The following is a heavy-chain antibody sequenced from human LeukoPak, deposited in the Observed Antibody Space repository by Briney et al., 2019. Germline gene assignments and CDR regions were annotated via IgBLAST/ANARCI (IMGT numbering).Heavy chain of an antibody. D-gene: IGHD3-10*01. Sequence: GGSLRLSCAASGFTFSSYSMNWVRQAPGKGLEWVSSISSSSSYIYYADSVKGRFTISRDNAKNSLYLQMNSLRAEDTAVYYCARDQNYYGSGSWSYYFDYWGQGTLVTVSS. V-gene: IGHV3-21*01. CDR1: GFTFSSYS. CDR3: ARDQNYYGSGSWSYYFDY. CDR2: ISSSSSYI. J-gene: IGHJ4*02.